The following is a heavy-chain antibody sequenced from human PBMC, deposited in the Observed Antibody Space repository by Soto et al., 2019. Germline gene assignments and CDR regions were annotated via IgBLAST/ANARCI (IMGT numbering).Heavy chain of an antibody. V-gene: IGHV3-30-3*01. J-gene: IGHJ5*02. CDR2: VSFDGYNK. CDR3: ARDTYFYGSGSYGP. CDR1: GFTFSSYA. D-gene: IGHD3-10*01. Sequence: PGGSLRLSCAASGFTFSSYAMHWVRQAPGKGLEWVAVVSFDGYNKYYADSVKGRFTISRDNAKNSLYLQMNSLRAEDTAVYYCARDTYFYGSGSYGPWGQGTLVTVSS.